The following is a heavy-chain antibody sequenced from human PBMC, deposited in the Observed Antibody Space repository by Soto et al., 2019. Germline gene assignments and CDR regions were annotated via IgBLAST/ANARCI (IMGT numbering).Heavy chain of an antibody. J-gene: IGHJ4*02. CDR1: GGSFSGYY. D-gene: IGHD6-13*01. CDR3: ARVEQDHNDY. Sequence: QVQLQQWGAGLLKPSETLSLTCAVYGGSFSGYYWSWIRQPPRKGLEWIGEINHSGSTNYNPSLKSRVTISVDTSKNQFSLKLSSVTAADTAVYYCARVEQDHNDYWGQGTLVTVSS. V-gene: IGHV4-34*01. CDR2: INHSGST.